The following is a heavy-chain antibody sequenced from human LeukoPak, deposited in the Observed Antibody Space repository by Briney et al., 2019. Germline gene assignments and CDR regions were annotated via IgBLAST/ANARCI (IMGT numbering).Heavy chain of an antibody. J-gene: IGHJ4*02. CDR2: IRQDGSEK. CDR3: ARYCSSNGRPEYHFDC. V-gene: IGHV3-7*01. CDR1: GFTLSSYW. Sequence: GGSVRLSCVASGFTLSSYWMSWVRQAPGKGLEWVANIRQDGSEKHYVDSVRGRFTISRDNAENSLYLQMNSLRAEDTAVYYCARYCSSNGRPEYHFDCWGQGTLVTVSS. D-gene: IGHD2-2*01.